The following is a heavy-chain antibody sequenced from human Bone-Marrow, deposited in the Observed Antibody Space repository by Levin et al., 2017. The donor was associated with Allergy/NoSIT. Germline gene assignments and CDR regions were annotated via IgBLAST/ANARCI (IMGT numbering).Heavy chain of an antibody. CDR1: GVTVSNNY. CDR3: ARDPPGGGY. Sequence: GGSLRLSCAASGVTVSNNYMSWVRQAPGKGLEWVSVIYSGGSTYYAESVKGRFTISRENSKNTLYLQMNSLRAEDTAIYYCARDPPGGGYWGQGTLVTVSS. J-gene: IGHJ4*02. V-gene: IGHV3-53*01. CDR2: IYSGGST. D-gene: IGHD3-10*01.